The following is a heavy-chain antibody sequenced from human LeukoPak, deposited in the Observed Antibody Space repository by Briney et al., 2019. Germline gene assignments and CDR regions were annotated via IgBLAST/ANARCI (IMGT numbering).Heavy chain of an antibody. CDR3: ARVAWPAVFDY. CDR1: GGSFSGYY. V-gene: IGHV4-34*01. J-gene: IGHJ4*02. D-gene: IGHD2-2*01. Sequence: PSETLSLTCAVYGGSFSGYYWSWIRQSPGKGLEWIGEINHSGSTNYNPSLKSRVTISVDTSKNQFSLKLSSVTAADTAVYYCARVAWPAVFDYWGQGTLVTVSS. CDR2: INHSGST.